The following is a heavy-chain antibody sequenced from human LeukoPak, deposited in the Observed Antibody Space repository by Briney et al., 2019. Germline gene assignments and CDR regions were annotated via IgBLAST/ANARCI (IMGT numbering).Heavy chain of an antibody. CDR2: ISYDGSNK. V-gene: IGHV3-30*04. CDR3: ARDPPNPIGYSYECDI. J-gene: IGHJ3*02. Sequence: PGGSLRLSCAASGFTFSSYAMHWVRQAPGKGLEWVAVISYDGSNKYYADSVKGRFTISRDNSKNTLYLQMNSLRAEDTAVYYCARDPPNPIGYSYECDIWGQGTMVTVSS. D-gene: IGHD5-18*01. CDR1: GFTFSSYA.